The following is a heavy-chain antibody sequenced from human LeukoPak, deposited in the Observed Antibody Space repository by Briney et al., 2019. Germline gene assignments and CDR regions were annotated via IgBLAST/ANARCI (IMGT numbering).Heavy chain of an antibody. CDR1: RFTFSRYL. J-gene: IGHJ4*02. V-gene: IGHV3-74*01. Sequence: GGSLRLSCAASRFTFSRYLMHLVRQAPGKGLVWVSRINSDGISTSYADSVKGRFTISRDKAKNTLSLQMNSLRAEDTAVYYCARDGNYYASSGPADYWGQGTLVTVSS. CDR2: INSDGIST. CDR3: ARDGNYYASSGPADY. D-gene: IGHD3-22*01.